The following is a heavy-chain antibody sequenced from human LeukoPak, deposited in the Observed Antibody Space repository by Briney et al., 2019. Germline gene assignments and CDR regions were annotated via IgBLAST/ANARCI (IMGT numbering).Heavy chain of an antibody. CDR2: LSHSGSS. J-gene: IGHJ3*02. CDR1: GGSVSSYY. Sequence: SETLSLTCTVSGGSVSSYYWSWIRRPPGRGLEWIAYLSHSGSSDSNPSLTSRVTTLVDTSQNQFSLKLTSVTAADTAVYYCARARYANAWYAFDIWGHGTMVTVSS. V-gene: IGHV4-59*02. CDR3: ARARYANAWYAFDI. D-gene: IGHD2-2*01.